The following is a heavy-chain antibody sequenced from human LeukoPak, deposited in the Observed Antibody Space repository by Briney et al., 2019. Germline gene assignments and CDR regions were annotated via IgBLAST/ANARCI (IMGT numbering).Heavy chain of an antibody. V-gene: IGHV4-34*01. Sequence: SETLSLTCAVYGGSFSGYYWSWIRQPPGKGLEWIGEINHSGSTNYNPSLKSRVTISVDTSKNQFSLKLSSVTAADTAVYYCARDSGPQSANYYFDYWGQGTLVTVSS. CDR1: GGSFSGYY. D-gene: IGHD1-1*01. CDR2: INHSGST. CDR3: ARDSGPQSANYYFDY. J-gene: IGHJ4*02.